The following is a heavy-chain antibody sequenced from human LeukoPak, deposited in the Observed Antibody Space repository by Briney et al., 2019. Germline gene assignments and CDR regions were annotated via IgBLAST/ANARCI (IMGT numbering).Heavy chain of an antibody. CDR1: GFSLSTSGVG. Sequence: SGPTLVNPTQTLTLTCTFSGFSLSTSGVGVGWIRQPPGKALEWLALIYWDDDKRYRPSLKSRLTITKDPSKNQVVLTMTNMDPVDTATYFCAHRSYSNRSGYYHHWGQGTLVTVSS. D-gene: IGHD3-22*01. V-gene: IGHV2-5*02. CDR2: IYWDDDK. CDR3: AHRSYSNRSGYYHH. J-gene: IGHJ5*02.